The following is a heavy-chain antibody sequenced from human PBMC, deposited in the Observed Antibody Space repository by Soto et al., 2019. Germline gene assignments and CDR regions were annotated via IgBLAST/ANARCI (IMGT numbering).Heavy chain of an antibody. Sequence: QVQLVESGGGVVQPGRSLRLSCAASGFTFSSYGMHWVRQAPGKGLEWVAVIWYDGSNKYYADSVKGRFTISRDNSKNTLYLQMNSLRAEDTAVYYCARALGLAVAAPHFDYWGQGTLVTVSS. V-gene: IGHV3-33*01. CDR1: GFTFSSYG. CDR3: ARALGLAVAAPHFDY. J-gene: IGHJ4*02. CDR2: IWYDGSNK. D-gene: IGHD6-19*01.